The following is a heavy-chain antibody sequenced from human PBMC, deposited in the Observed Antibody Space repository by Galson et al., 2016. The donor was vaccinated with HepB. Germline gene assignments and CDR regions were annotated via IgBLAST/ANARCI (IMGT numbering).Heavy chain of an antibody. D-gene: IGHD2-15*01. CDR1: GFTFSSYG. CDR2: IWFDGSNK. J-gene: IGHJ3*02. CDR3: ARGTFCSGDSCYSPAFDM. Sequence: SLRLSCAASGFTFSSYGMHWVRQAPGKGLEWVAAIWFDGSNKNYVDSVRGRFTISRDNSKNTLYLQMNTLRAEDTAVYYCARGTFCSGDSCYSPAFDMWGQGTMVTVSS. V-gene: IGHV3-33*01.